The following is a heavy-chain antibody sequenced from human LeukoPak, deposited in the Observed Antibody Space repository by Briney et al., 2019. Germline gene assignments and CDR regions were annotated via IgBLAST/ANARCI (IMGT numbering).Heavy chain of an antibody. V-gene: IGHV3-23*01. D-gene: IGHD4-17*01. Sequence: GGSLRLSCAASGFTFSSYAMTWVRQAPGKGLEWVSGISGNGISTYYADSVKGRFTISRDNSKNTLYLQMNSLRAEYTAVYYCAERHLSYGDSSPIDYWGQGTLVTVSS. CDR1: GFTFSSYA. CDR2: ISGNGIST. CDR3: AERHLSYGDSSPIDY. J-gene: IGHJ4*02.